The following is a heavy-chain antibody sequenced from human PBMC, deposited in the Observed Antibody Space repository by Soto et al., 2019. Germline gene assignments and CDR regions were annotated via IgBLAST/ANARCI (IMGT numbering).Heavy chain of an antibody. V-gene: IGHV4-4*07. Sequence: SETLSLTCTVSGVSINTFYWSWVRQPAGKGLEWIGRIFSSGSTSFNPSLESRVTMSVDMSKDHFSLKLTSVTAADMAVYYCAREGSYSAYNFAHGIQLWSFDYWGQGALVTVSS. CDR2: IFSSGST. CDR3: AREGSYSAYNFAHGIQLWSFDY. D-gene: IGHD5-18*01. J-gene: IGHJ4*02. CDR1: GVSINTFY.